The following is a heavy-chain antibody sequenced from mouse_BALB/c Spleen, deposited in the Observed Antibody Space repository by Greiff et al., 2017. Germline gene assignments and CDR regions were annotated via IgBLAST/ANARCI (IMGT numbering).Heavy chain of an antibody. J-gene: IGHJ4*01. Sequence: EVHLVESGGGLVKPGGSLKLSCAASGFTFSSYAMSWVRQSPEKRLEWVAEISSGGSYTYYPDTVTGRFTISRDNAKNTLYLEMSSLRSEDTAMYYCARPYMSAMGYWGQGTSVTVSS. V-gene: IGHV5-9-4*01. CDR2: ISSGGSYT. CDR3: ARPYMSAMGY. CDR1: GFTFSSYA. D-gene: IGHD1-3*01.